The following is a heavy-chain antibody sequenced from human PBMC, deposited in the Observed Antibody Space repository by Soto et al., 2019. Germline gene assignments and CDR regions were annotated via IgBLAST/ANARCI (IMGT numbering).Heavy chain of an antibody. CDR1: GGSIYRSGYY. J-gene: IGHJ4*02. D-gene: IGHD2-15*01. CDR2: IDYNGVT. V-gene: IGHV4-39*01. Sequence: SETLSLTCTVSGGSIYRSGYYWGWIRQPPGRGLEWIGNIDYNGVTYSNPSLKSRVTISRDTSKNQFPLKLTSVTAADTALYYCGKVLVGATGHTDSDSWGPGTLVTVSS. CDR3: GKVLVGATGHTDSDS.